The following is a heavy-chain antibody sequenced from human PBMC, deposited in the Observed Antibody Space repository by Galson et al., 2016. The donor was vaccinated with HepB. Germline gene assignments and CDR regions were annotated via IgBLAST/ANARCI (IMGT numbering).Heavy chain of an antibody. V-gene: IGHV1-18*01. D-gene: IGHD6-13*01. J-gene: IGHJ5*02. CDR1: GYSFNMYG. CDR3: ARDPCIAPTGTSSWFDP. Sequence: SVKVSCKASGYSFNMYGITWVRQAPGQGLEWMGWISVYNGNTKYAEKLQGRVTMATDTSTSTAYMELRSLRSDDTAVYYCARDPCIAPTGTSSWFDPWGQGTLVTVSS. CDR2: ISVYNGNT.